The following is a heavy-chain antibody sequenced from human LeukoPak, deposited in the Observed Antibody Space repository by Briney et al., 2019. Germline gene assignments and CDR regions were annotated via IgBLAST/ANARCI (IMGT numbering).Heavy chain of an antibody. CDR2: ISSSSSYI. Sequence: GGSLRLSCAASEFTVSNNYMSWVRQAPGKGLEWVSSISSSSSYIYYADSVKGRFTISRDNAKNSLYLQMNSLRAEDTAVYYCAELGITMIGGVWGKGTTVTISS. CDR1: EFTVSNNY. CDR3: AELGITMIGGV. V-gene: IGHV3-21*01. J-gene: IGHJ6*04. D-gene: IGHD3-10*02.